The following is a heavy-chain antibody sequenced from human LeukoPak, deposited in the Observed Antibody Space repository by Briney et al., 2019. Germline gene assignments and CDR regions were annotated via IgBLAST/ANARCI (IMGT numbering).Heavy chain of an antibody. J-gene: IGHJ4*02. CDR2: LYSDGDT. CDR3: TYGDYPLTY. V-gene: IGHV3-66*01. CDR1: GLTVTNNY. Sequence: PGGSLRLSCAASGLTVTNNYWHWVRQPPGKGPEWISILYSDGDTKYADSVKGRFTFSRDSSRNTLYLQMNGLRAEDMAVYYCTYGDYPLTYWGQGTLVSVSS. D-gene: IGHD4-17*01.